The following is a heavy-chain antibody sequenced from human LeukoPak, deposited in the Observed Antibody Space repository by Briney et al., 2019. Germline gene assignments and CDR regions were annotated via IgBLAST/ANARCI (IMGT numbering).Heavy chain of an antibody. CDR3: AKELDTAMPYNWFDP. CDR1: GFTFSSYG. J-gene: IGHJ5*02. D-gene: IGHD5-18*01. CDR2: ISYDGSNK. V-gene: IGHV3-30*18. Sequence: GGSLRLSCAASGFTFSSYGMHWVRQAPGKGLEWVAVISYDGSNKYYADSVKGRFTISRDNSKNTLYLQMNSLRAEDTAVHYCAKELDTAMPYNWFDPWGQGTLVTVSS.